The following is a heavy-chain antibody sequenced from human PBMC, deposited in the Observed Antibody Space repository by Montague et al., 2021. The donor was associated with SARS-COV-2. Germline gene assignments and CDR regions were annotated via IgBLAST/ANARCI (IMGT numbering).Heavy chain of an antibody. Sequence: SETLPLTCSVSGASITNFFWSWIRQPPGKRLEWIGHISYIGDVNXNPSLESRVTISADTSKNQFSLKLISVTAADTAVYYCARHVRHYDPLTGNLQGWFDPWGQGILVTVSS. CDR2: ISYIGDV. V-gene: IGHV4-59*08. CDR1: GASITNFF. CDR3: ARHVRHYDPLTGNLQGWFDP. D-gene: IGHD3-9*01. J-gene: IGHJ5*02.